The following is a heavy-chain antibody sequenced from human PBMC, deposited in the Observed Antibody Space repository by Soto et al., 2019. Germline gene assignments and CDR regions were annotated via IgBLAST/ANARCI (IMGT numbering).Heavy chain of an antibody. V-gene: IGHV1-24*01. Sequence: ASVNVSCKVSGYTLTELSMHWVRQAPGKGLEWMGGFDPEDGETIYAQKFQGRVTMTEDTSTDTAYMELSSLRSEDTAVYYCATYGQNYGDYLPFDYWGQGTLVTVSS. CDR2: FDPEDGET. CDR3: ATYGQNYGDYLPFDY. D-gene: IGHD4-17*01. CDR1: GYTLTELS. J-gene: IGHJ4*02.